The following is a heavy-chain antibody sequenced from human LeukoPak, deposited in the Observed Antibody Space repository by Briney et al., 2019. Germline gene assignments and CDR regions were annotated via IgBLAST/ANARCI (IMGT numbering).Heavy chain of an antibody. D-gene: IGHD6-13*01. V-gene: IGHV3-33*06. CDR2: IWYDGSNK. J-gene: IGHJ4*02. CDR3: AKSLHIRIVAAGCDY. Sequence: GGSLRLSCAASGFTFSSYGMHWVRQAPGKGLEWVAVIWYDGSNKYYADSVKGRFTVSRDNSKNTLYLQMNSLRAEDTAVYYCAKSLHIRIVAAGCDYWGQGTLVTVSS. CDR1: GFTFSSYG.